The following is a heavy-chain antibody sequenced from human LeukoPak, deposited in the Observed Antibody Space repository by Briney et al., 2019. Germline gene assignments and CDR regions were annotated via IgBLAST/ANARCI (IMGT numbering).Heavy chain of an antibody. J-gene: IGHJ4*02. CDR3: AAPGASGFVGNFWSGLLDF. CDR1: GYTFTSHY. D-gene: IGHD3-3*01. V-gene: IGHV1-46*01. CDR2: INPSVGST. Sequence: GASVKVSCRASGYTFTSHYMHWVRQAPGQGLEWMGVINPSVGSTSYPQKFQGRVTMSRDTSTSTVYMELSSLKSEDTAVYYCAAPGASGFVGNFWSGLLDFWGRGALVTVSP.